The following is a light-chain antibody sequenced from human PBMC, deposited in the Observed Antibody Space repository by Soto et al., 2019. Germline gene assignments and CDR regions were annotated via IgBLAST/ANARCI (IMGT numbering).Light chain of an antibody. CDR1: QDISNY. Sequence: DIQMTQSPSSLSASVGDRVTITCQASQDISNYLNWYQQKPGKAPKLLIYDASNLETGVPSRFSGSGSGTDFTFTISSLQAEDIATYYCQQYDNGLTFGGGTKVEIK. CDR2: DAS. CDR3: QQYDNGLT. V-gene: IGKV1-33*01. J-gene: IGKJ4*01.